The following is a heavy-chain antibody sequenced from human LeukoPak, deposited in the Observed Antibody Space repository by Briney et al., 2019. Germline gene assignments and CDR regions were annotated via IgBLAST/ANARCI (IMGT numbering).Heavy chain of an antibody. J-gene: IGHJ4*02. CDR1: GGSISSYY. Sequence: SETLSLTCTVSGGSISSYYWSWIRQPPGKGLEWIGEINHSGSANYNPSLKSRVTLSIDKSKNQFSLNLNSVTAADTAVYYCARARRDSGYYKVDYWGQGTLVTVSS. CDR2: INHSGSA. CDR3: ARARRDSGYYKVDY. V-gene: IGHV4-34*01. D-gene: IGHD3-3*01.